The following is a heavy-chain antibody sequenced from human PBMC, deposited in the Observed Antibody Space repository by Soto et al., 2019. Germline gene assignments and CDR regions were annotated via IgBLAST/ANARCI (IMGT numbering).Heavy chain of an antibody. CDR1: GYTLTELS. J-gene: IGHJ4*02. CDR3: ATWTRDGYIYPY. Sequence: ASVKVSCKVSGYTLTELSMHWVRPAPGKGLEWMGGFDPEDGETIYAQKFQGRVTMTEDTSTDTAYMELSSLRSEDTAVYYCATWTRDGYIYPYWGQGTLVTVSS. V-gene: IGHV1-24*01. CDR2: FDPEDGET. D-gene: IGHD5-12*01.